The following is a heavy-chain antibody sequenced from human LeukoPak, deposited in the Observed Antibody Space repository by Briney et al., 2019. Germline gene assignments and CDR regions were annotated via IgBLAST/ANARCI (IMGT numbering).Heavy chain of an antibody. CDR3: VKSNWASYWYFDL. V-gene: IGHV3-74*01. Sequence: GGSLRLSCAASGFTFTTSWMHWFRQAPGKGLVWVSRIESDGTSTTYADSVKGRFTISRDNSKNTLFSQMNSLRAEDTAVYYCVKSNWASYWYFDLWGRGTLVTVSS. J-gene: IGHJ2*01. D-gene: IGHD2-8*01. CDR1: GFTFTTSW. CDR2: IESDGTST.